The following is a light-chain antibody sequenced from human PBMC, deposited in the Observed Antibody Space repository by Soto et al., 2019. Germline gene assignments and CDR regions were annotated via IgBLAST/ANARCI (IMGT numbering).Light chain of an antibody. CDR2: GAY. J-gene: IGKJ5*01. Sequence: EIVLTQSPGTLSLSPGERATLSCRASQSVSSSYLAWYQQKPAQAPRLLIYGAYSRATGIPDRFSGSGSGTGFPLTITGLEPADFAVYNRQQYGRFSTTFGQGTRLEIK. CDR1: QSVSSSY. V-gene: IGKV3-20*01. CDR3: QQYGRFSTT.